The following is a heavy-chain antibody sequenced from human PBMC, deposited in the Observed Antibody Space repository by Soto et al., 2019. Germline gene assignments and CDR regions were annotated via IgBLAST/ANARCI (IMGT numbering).Heavy chain of an antibody. D-gene: IGHD6-19*01. CDR2: TSSSGTTI. CDR3: AKDPQGIAVYPSSYYGMDV. V-gene: IGHV3-11*01. J-gene: IGHJ6*02. CDR1: GFTFSDYD. Sequence: QVQLVESGGGLAKPGGSLRLSCAASGFTFSDYDMSWIRQAPGKGLEWVSYTSSSGTTIYYADSVKGRFTLSRDNAKKQLYLQMDSLRVEDTAVYYCAKDPQGIAVYPSSYYGMDVWGQGTTVTDSS.